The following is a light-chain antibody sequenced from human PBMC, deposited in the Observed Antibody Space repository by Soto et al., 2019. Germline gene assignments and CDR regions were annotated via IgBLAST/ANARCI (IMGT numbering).Light chain of an antibody. J-gene: IGKJ1*01. CDR2: DAS. Sequence: DIQMTQSPSTLSASVGDRVTITCRASQSISSWLAWYQQKPGNAPNLLIYDASSLNSGVPSRFSGSGSGTEFTLTISSLQPDAFATYYCQQYNGYPWTFGQGTKVEIK. V-gene: IGKV1-5*01. CDR1: QSISSW. CDR3: QQYNGYPWT.